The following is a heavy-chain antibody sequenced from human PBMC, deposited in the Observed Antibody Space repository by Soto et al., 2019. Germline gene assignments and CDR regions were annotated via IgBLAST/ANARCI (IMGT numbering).Heavy chain of an antibody. V-gene: IGHV3-30*18. Sequence: QVQLVESGGGVVQPGRSLRLSCAASGFTFSYYAMHWVRQAPGKGLEWVAVISYDGSNKYYADSVKGRFTISRDNSKNTLYLQMNSLRAEDTAVYYCAKVKDRYNWSYDKCMDVWGQGTTVTVSS. D-gene: IGHD1-7*01. CDR1: GFTFSYYA. J-gene: IGHJ6*02. CDR2: ISYDGSNK. CDR3: AKVKDRYNWSYDKCMDV.